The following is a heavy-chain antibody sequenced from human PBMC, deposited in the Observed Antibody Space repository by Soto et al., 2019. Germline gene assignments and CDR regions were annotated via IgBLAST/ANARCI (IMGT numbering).Heavy chain of an antibody. CDR2: ISAYNGNT. V-gene: IGHV1-18*01. J-gene: IGHJ3*01. CDR1: GYTFTSYG. CDR3: ARAYFGGECYELSGAFDG. Sequence: SSVKVSCKASGYTFTSYGISWGRQAPGQGLEWMGWISAYNGNTNYAQKLQGRVTMTTDTSTSTAYMELRSLRSDDTAVYYCARAYFGGECYELSGAFDGCIQVTKV. D-gene: IGHD2-21*01.